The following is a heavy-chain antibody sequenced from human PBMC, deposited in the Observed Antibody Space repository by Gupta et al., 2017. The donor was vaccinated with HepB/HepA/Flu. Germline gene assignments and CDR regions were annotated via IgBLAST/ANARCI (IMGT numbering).Heavy chain of an antibody. J-gene: IGHJ6*03. Sequence: QVQLQQWGAGLLKPSETLSLTCAVYGGSFSGYYWSWIRQPPGKGLEWIGEINHSGSTNYNPSLKSRVTISVDTSKNQFSLKLSSVTAADTAVYYCARGRDYGDYQRYYYYYMDVWGKGTTVTVSS. CDR1: GGSFSGYY. D-gene: IGHD4-17*01. V-gene: IGHV4-34*01. CDR2: INHSGST. CDR3: ARGRDYGDYQRYYYYYMDV.